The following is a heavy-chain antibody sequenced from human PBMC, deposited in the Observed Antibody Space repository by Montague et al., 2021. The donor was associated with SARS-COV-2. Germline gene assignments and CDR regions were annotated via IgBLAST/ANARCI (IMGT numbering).Heavy chain of an antibody. J-gene: IGHJ4*02. CDR2: IYYSGSN. Sequence: SETLSLTCTVSGGSISSSSYYWGWIRQPPGKGLEWIGSIYYSGSNYYNPSLKSRVTISVDTSKNQFSLKLSSVTAADTAVYYCARVWRQQLVRLYCFDYWGQGTPVTVSS. CDR1: GGSISSSSYY. CDR3: ARVWRQQLVRLYCFDY. D-gene: IGHD6-13*01. V-gene: IGHV4-39*07.